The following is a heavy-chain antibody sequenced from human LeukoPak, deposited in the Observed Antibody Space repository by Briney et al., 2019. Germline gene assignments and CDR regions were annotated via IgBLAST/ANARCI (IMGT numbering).Heavy chain of an antibody. CDR3: ARVESDYYDSSGYCRPLGAFDI. CDR2: ISAYNGNT. Sequence: ASVKVSCKASGYTFTSYGISWVRQAPGQGLEWMGWISAYNGNTNYAQKLQGRVTMTTDTSTSTAYMELRSLRSDDTAVYYCARVESDYYDSSGYCRPLGAFDIWGQGTMVTVSS. CDR1: GYTFTSYG. V-gene: IGHV1-18*01. J-gene: IGHJ3*02. D-gene: IGHD3-22*01.